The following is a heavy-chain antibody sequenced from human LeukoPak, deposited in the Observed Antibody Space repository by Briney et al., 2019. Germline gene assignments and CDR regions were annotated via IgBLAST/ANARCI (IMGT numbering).Heavy chain of an antibody. CDR3: ARVLDYYGSGTYSFDY. J-gene: IGHJ4*02. CDR2: IYKTGSA. CDR1: GYSINIGHY. V-gene: IGHV4-38-2*02. D-gene: IGHD3-10*01. Sequence: SETLSLTCTVSGYSINIGHYWGWIRQPPGKGLEWIGSIYKTGSAFYNSSLKSRVTLSVDTSKNQFSLKLSSVTAADTAVYYCARVLDYYGSGTYSFDYWGQGTLVTVSS.